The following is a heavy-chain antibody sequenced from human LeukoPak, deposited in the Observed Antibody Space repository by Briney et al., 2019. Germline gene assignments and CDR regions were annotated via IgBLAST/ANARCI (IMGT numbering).Heavy chain of an antibody. J-gene: IGHJ3*02. CDR1: GGSISSYY. CDR2: IYYSGST. Sequence: SETLSLTCTVSGGSISSYYWSWLRQLPGKGLEWIAYIYYSGSTNYNPSLKSRVTISVDTSKNQFSLKLSSVTAADTAVYYCAGHYLAYYYDSSGYIDAFDIWGQGTMVTVSS. D-gene: IGHD3-22*01. CDR3: AGHYLAYYYDSSGYIDAFDI. V-gene: IGHV4-59*01.